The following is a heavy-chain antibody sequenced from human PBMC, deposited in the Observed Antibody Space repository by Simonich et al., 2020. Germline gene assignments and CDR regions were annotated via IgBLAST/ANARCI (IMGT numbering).Heavy chain of an antibody. CDR3: ARDLGSSYYFDY. CDR2: ISNDGSNK. J-gene: IGHJ4*02. CDR1: GFTFRSYA. D-gene: IGHD6-6*01. V-gene: IGHV3-30*07. Sequence: GGGVVQPGRSLRLSCAASGFTFRSYAMHWVRQAPGKGLEGVAVISNDGSNKYYADSVKGRFTISRDNSKNTLYLQMNSLRAEDTAVYYCARDLGSSYYFDYWGQGTLVTVSS.